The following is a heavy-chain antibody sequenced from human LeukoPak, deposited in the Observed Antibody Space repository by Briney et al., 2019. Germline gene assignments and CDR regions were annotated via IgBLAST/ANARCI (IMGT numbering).Heavy chain of an antibody. CDR2: IIPILGIA. Sequence: SVKVSCKASGGTFSSYAISWVRQAPGQGLEWMGGIIPILGIANYAQKFQGRVTITADKSTSTAYMELSSLRSEDTAVYYCASPAKRRDHKPVPFDYWGQGTLVTVSS. CDR3: ASPAKRRDHKPVPFDY. J-gene: IGHJ4*02. V-gene: IGHV1-69*10. CDR1: GGTFSSYA. D-gene: IGHD5-24*01.